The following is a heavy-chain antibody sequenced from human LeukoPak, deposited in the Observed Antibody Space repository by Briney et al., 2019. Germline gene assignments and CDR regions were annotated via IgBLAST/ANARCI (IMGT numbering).Heavy chain of an antibody. CDR2: IWYDGSNK. J-gene: IGHJ4*02. V-gene: IGHV3-33*01. Sequence: GGSLRLSCAASGFTFSSYGMHWARQAPGKGLEWVAVIWYDGSNKYYADSVKGRFTISRDNSKNTLYLQMNSLRAEDTAVYYCARDDFWSGYYSALIDYWGQGTLVTVSS. CDR3: ARDDFWSGYYSALIDY. CDR1: GFTFSSYG. D-gene: IGHD3-3*01.